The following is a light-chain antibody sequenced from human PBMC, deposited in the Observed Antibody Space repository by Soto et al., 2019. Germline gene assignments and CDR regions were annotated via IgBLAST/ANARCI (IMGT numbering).Light chain of an antibody. CDR1: QGISSY. Sequence: DIQLTPSPSFLSASVGDRVTITCRASQGISSYLAWYQQTPGKAPKLLIYAASTLQSGVPSRFSGSGSGTDFTLTITSLQPEDFATYYCQQSYTTPRTFGQGTKVDIK. V-gene: IGKV1-39*01. J-gene: IGKJ1*01. CDR3: QQSYTTPRT. CDR2: AAS.